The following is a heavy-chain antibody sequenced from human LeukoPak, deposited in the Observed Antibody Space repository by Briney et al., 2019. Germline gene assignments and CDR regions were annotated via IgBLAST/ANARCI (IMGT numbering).Heavy chain of an antibody. CDR3: ARVGHAYRRLWFGDSDPGMDV. D-gene: IGHD3-10*01. J-gene: IGHJ6*02. CDR1: GGSISSGDYY. Sequence: PSETLSLTCTVSGGSISSGDYYWSWIRQPPGKGLEWIGYIFYSGSTYYNPSLKSRVTISVDTSKNQFSLKLSSVTAADAAVYYCARVGHAYRRLWFGDSDPGMDVWGQGTTVTVSS. CDR2: IFYSGST. V-gene: IGHV4-30-4*01.